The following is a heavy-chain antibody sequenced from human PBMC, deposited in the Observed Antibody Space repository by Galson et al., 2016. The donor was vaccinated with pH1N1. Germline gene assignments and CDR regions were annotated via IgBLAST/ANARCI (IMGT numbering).Heavy chain of an antibody. CDR2: INEDGSKI. Sequence: SLRLSCAASGFSLSSFWMTWVRQAPEKGLEWVAYINEDGSKIYYVDSVKGRFTISRDNAKNSLYLQMNSLRAEDTAVYYCARSIGNIGAHWGQGTLVTVSS. J-gene: IGHJ4*02. CDR1: GFSLSSFW. V-gene: IGHV3-7*01. CDR3: ARSIGNIGAH. D-gene: IGHD5-12*01.